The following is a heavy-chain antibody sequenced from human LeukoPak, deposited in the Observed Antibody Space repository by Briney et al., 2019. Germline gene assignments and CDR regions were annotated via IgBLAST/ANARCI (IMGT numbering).Heavy chain of an antibody. CDR2: IYYSGST. J-gene: IGHJ5*02. V-gene: IGHV4-59*01. Sequence: SETLSLTCTVSGGSISSYYWSWIRQPPGKGLEWIGYIYYSGSTNYNPSLKSRVTISVDTSKNQFSLKLSSVTAADTAVYYCASTPSNRLLWFGEVFSGWFDPWGQGTLVTVSS. CDR3: ASTPSNRLLWFGEVFSGWFDP. D-gene: IGHD3-10*01. CDR1: GGSISSYY.